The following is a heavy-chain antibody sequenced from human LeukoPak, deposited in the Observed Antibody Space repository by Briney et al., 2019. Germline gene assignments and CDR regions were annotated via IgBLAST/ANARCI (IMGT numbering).Heavy chain of an antibody. CDR3: AKRYDSGTFDF. Sequence: GGSLRLSCAASGFIFNNYVMNWVRQAPGKGLEWVSTISASGSSTYYADSVKGRFTISRDNSKNTLYLQINSVRAEDTAVYYCAKRYDSGTFDFWGQGTLVTVSS. D-gene: IGHD3-10*01. CDR2: ISASGSST. J-gene: IGHJ4*02. V-gene: IGHV3-23*01. CDR1: GFIFNNYV.